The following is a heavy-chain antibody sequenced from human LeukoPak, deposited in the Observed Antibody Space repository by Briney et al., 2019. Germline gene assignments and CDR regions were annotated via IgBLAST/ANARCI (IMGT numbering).Heavy chain of an antibody. D-gene: IGHD6-6*01. V-gene: IGHV3-11*01. Sequence: PGGSLRLSCAASGFTFSDYYMSWIRQAPGKGLEWVSYISSRGTTKYYADSVKCRITISSDNAKNSLFLQVNSLRAEDTAVYYCARDTESGSSHWGQGTLVTVSS. J-gene: IGHJ4*02. CDR2: ISSRGTTK. CDR3: ARDTESGSSH. CDR1: GFTFSDYY.